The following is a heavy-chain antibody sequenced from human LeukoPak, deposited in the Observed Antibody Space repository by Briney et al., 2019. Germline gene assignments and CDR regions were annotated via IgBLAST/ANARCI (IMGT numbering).Heavy chain of an antibody. J-gene: IGHJ5*02. V-gene: IGHV4-39*07. CDR1: GYSISSGSYY. Sequence: SETLSLTCTVSGYSISSGSYYWGWIRQPPGKGLEWIGNIYYSGSTYYNPSLKSRVTISVETSKNQFSLKLSSVTAADTAVYYCARGRLSFDPWGQGTLVTVSS. CDR2: IYYSGST. CDR3: ARGRLSFDP.